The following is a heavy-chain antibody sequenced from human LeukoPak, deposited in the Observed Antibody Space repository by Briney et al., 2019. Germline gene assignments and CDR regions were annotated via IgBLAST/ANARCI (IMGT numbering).Heavy chain of an antibody. CDR3: ARDGDGYSNYGYFDL. Sequence: PGGSLRLSCAASGFTFGSYAMHWVRQAPGKGLEWVAVISYDGSNKYYADSVKGRFTISRDNSKYTLYLQMNSLRAEDTAVYYCARDGDGYSNYGYFDLWGRGTLVTVSS. CDR2: ISYDGSNK. D-gene: IGHD4-11*01. J-gene: IGHJ2*01. CDR1: GFTFGSYA. V-gene: IGHV3-30-3*01.